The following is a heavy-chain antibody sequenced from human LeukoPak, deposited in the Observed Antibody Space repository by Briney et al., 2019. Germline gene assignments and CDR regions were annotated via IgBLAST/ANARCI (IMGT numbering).Heavy chain of an antibody. J-gene: IGHJ4*02. CDR1: GGSISSSDSY. CDR3: ARLSSRGIVGATNGDY. V-gene: IGHV4-39*02. CDR2: IYYSGTT. Sequence: PSETLSLTCTVSGGSISSSDSYWGWIRQPPGKGLEWIGNIYYSGTTYYNPSLKSRVTISIDTSKNHFSLKLSSVTAADTAVYYCARLSSRGIVGATNGDYWGQGTLVTVSS. D-gene: IGHD1-26*01.